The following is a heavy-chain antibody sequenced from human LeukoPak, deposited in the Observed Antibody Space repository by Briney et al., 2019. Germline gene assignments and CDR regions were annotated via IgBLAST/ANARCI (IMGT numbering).Heavy chain of an antibody. Sequence: SVKVSCKASGGTFSSYAISWVRQAPGQGLEWMGGLIPIFGTANYAQKFQGRVTITADESTSTAYMELSSLRSEDTAVYYCARGGPDIVVVPAAKRVYNWFDTWGQGTPVTVSS. CDR3: ARGGPDIVVVPAAKRVYNWFDT. CDR2: LIPIFGTA. J-gene: IGHJ5*02. D-gene: IGHD2-2*01. V-gene: IGHV1-69*01. CDR1: GGTFSSYA.